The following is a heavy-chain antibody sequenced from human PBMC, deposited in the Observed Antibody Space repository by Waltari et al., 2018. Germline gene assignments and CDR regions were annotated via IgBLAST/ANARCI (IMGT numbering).Heavy chain of an antibody. CDR2: INPNSGGT. CDR1: GYTFTGSV. V-gene: IGHV1-2*06. D-gene: IGHD6-13*01. Sequence: QVQLVQSGGEVKKPGASVKVSCKASGYTFTGSVIHWVRQAPGQGLEWVGRINPNSGGTNYAQKFQDRVTMTSDTSISTAYMELNNLRSADTAVYYCARVVRQQLLYYFDYWGQGTLVIVSS. J-gene: IGHJ4*02. CDR3: ARVVRQQLLYYFDY.